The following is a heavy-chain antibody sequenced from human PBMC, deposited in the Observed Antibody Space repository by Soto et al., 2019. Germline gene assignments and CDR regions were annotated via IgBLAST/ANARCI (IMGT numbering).Heavy chain of an antibody. Sequence: SETLSLTCTVSVGSISSYYWSWIRQPAGKGLEWIGRIYHSGSTYYNPSLKSRVTISVDTSKNQISLKLSSVTAADTAVYYCARDVDYDTNGYDYFDYWGRGTLVTVSS. V-gene: IGHV4-4*07. J-gene: IGHJ4*02. CDR2: IYHSGST. CDR3: ARDVDYDTNGYDYFDY. D-gene: IGHD3-22*01. CDR1: VGSISSYY.